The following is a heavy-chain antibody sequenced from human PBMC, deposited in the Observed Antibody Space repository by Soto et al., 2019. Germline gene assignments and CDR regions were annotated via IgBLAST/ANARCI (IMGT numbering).Heavy chain of an antibody. CDR3: ARVVGYYYGMDV. V-gene: IGHV4-4*02. CDR2: IYHSGST. J-gene: IGHJ6*02. Sequence: SESLSLTCAVSGGSISSSNWWSWVRQPPGKGLEWIGEIYHSGSTNYNPSLKIRVTISVDKSQNQFSLKLSSVTAADTAVYYCARVVGYYYGMDVWGQGTTVTVSS. CDR1: GGSISSSNW.